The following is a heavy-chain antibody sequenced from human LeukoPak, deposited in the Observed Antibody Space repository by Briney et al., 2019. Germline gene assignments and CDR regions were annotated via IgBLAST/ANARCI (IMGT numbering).Heavy chain of an antibody. Sequence: GESLKISCQGSGHRFNSHWIGWVRQMPGKGLEWMGSVFLDDSDTRYSPSFQGQVTISADKSISTAYLQWSSLKASDTAMYYCARGPYDSSGYYSDYWGQGTLVTVSS. D-gene: IGHD3-22*01. CDR1: GHRFNSHW. CDR3: ARGPYDSSGYYSDY. J-gene: IGHJ4*02. CDR2: VFLDDSDT. V-gene: IGHV5-51*01.